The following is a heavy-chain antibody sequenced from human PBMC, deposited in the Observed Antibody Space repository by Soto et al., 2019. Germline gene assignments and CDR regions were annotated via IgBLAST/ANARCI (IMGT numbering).Heavy chain of an antibody. Sequence: GESLKISCQCSGYTFSNFWVGWVRQLPGQGLEWMGIIYPGDHEIRYSPSFHGKVTISAEKSINTAYLQWNSLEASDSAFYFCARSTRSSPYFDHWGQGALVTVSS. CDR2: IYPGDHEI. CDR1: GYTFSNFW. J-gene: IGHJ4*02. D-gene: IGHD6-13*01. V-gene: IGHV5-51*01. CDR3: ARSTRSSPYFDH.